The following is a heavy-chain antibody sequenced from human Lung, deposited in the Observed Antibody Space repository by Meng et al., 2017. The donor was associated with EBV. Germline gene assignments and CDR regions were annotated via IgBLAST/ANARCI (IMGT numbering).Heavy chain of an antibody. CDR1: GFTFSSFF. CDR2: ISNDGSNK. J-gene: IGHJ2*01. Sequence: VQLVESXXGVVQXGRSLRLSCAAAGFTFSSFFVHWVRQAPGKGLEWVAVISNDGSNKFYPDSVKGRFTISRDNSKNTLDLQMNSLRPDDTAVYYCARGATSVFDIWGRGTLVTVSS. V-gene: IGHV3-30-3*01. CDR3: ARGATSVFDI.